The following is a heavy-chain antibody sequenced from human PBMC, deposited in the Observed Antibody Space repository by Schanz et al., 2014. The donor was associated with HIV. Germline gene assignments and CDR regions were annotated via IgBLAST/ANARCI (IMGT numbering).Heavy chain of an antibody. CDR3: AKPEYDSRGNSQSHFDY. CDR2: ISESGGRT. CDR1: GFTFGDHP. J-gene: IGHJ4*02. V-gene: IGHV3-23*04. D-gene: IGHD3-22*01. Sequence: EVQLVESGGGLVKPGRSLRLSCTASGFTFGDHPMSWFRQAPGKGLEWVSSISESGGRTYYADSVNGRFTISRDNSKNTLYLQMTTLRIDDTAVYYCAKPEYDSRGNSQSHFDYWGQGTLVTVSS.